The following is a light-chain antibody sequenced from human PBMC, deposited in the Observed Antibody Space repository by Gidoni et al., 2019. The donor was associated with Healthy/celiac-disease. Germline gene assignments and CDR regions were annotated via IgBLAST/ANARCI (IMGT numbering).Light chain of an antibody. CDR2: AAS. CDR3: QQSYSTPPET. J-gene: IGKJ1*01. V-gene: IGKV1-39*01. Sequence: DIQMTQSPSSLSASVGDRVTITCRVSQSISSYLNWYQQKPGKAPKLLIYAASSLQSGVPSRFSGSGSGTDFTLTISSLQPEDFATYYCQQSYSTPPETFGQGTKVEIK. CDR1: QSISSY.